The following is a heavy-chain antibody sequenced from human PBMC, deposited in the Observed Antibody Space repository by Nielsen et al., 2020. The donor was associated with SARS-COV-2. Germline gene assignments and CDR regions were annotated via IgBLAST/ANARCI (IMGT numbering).Heavy chain of an antibody. CDR2: IDPTDSFT. J-gene: IGHJ6*02. CDR1: GYTFSTYW. V-gene: IGHV5-10-1*01. D-gene: IGHD6-13*01. CDR3: SRMSSSWHFYGMDV. Sequence: GESLKISCEASGYTFSTYWISWVRQMPGKGLEWMGRIDPTDSFTQYSPSFKGHVTISADKTRSIAYLQWSSLEASDSAIYYCSRMSSSWHFYGMDVWGQGT.